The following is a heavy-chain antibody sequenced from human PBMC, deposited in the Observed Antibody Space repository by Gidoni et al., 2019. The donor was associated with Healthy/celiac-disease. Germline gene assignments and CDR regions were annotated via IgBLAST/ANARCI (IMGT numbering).Heavy chain of an antibody. Sequence: EVQLVESGGGLVKPGGSLRLSCAASGFTFSSYSMNWVRQAPGKGLEWVSSISSSSSYIYYADSVKGRFTISRDNAKNSLYLQMNSLRAEDTAVYYCARESWGGYDSLDYWGQGTLVTVSS. CDR2: ISSSSSYI. V-gene: IGHV3-21*01. D-gene: IGHD5-12*01. J-gene: IGHJ4*02. CDR3: ARESWGGYDSLDY. CDR1: GFTFSSYS.